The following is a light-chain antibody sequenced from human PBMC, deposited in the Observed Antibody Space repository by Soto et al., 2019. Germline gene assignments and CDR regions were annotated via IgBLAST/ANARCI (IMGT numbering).Light chain of an antibody. CDR3: MHRTHVPNT. CDR1: QSLLYGDGKSY. CDR2: DDS. Sequence: TPHSLPVTPGQPASMSCTSSQSLLYGDGKSYLYSSLQRPGQPPQLLIDDDSNRFSGVSDRFSGSGSGTDFTLKISRVEAEDVVVYYCMHRTHVPNTFAQGERLEVK. V-gene: IGKV2D-29*01. J-gene: IGKJ5*01.